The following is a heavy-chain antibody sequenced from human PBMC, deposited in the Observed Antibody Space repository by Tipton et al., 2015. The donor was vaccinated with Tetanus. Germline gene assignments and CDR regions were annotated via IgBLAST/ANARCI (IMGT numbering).Heavy chain of an antibody. CDR2: IYYSGST. CDR1: GGSITSGGYY. V-gene: IGHV4-31*03. Sequence: GLVKPSQTLSLTCTVSGGSITSGGYYWSWIRQHPGKGLEWIGDIYYSGSTYYNPSLKSRVTISVDTSKNQFSLKLNSVTAADTAVYYCARVAGGGNWFDPWGQGTLVTVSS. D-gene: IGHD6-25*01. CDR3: ARVAGGGNWFDP. J-gene: IGHJ5*02.